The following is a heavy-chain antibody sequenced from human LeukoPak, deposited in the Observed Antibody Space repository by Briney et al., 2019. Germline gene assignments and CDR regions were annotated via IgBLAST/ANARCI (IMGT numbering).Heavy chain of an antibody. CDR1: GGSISSSISY. CDR2: IYYSGST. CDR3: ARRIVGVIDAFDY. D-gene: IGHD1-26*01. Sequence: SETLSLTCTVSGGSISSSISYWGWFRQPPGKGLEWIATIYYSGSTYYSPSLKSRVTMSVDTSKNQFSLKVTSMTAADTAVYYCARRIVGVIDAFDYWGQGALVTVSS. V-gene: IGHV4-39*01. J-gene: IGHJ4*02.